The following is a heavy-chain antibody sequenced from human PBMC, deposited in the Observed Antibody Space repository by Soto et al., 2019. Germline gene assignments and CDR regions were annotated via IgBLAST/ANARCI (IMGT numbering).Heavy chain of an antibody. CDR2: INHSGST. J-gene: IGHJ4*02. CDR3: AREGRYQLLYPRSAAGRPSYFDY. CDR1: GGSFSGYY. V-gene: IGHV4-34*01. Sequence: SETLSLTCAVYGGSFSGYYWSWIRQPPGKGLEWIGEINHSGSTNYNPSLKSRVTISVDTSKNQFSLKLSSVTAADTAVYYCAREGRYQLLYPRSAAGRPSYFDYWGQGTLVNVSS. D-gene: IGHD2-2*02.